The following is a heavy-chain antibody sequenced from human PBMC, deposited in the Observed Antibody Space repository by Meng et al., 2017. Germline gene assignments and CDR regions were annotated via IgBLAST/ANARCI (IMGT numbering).Heavy chain of an antibody. CDR1: GGTFSSYA. Sequence: QVQLVQSGVEVTKPGFSVNVSCKASGGTFSSYAISWVRQAPGQGLEWMGGIIPILGIANYAQKFQGRVTITADKSTSTAYMELSSLRSEDTAVYYCARVPLKDDQDCYSHFDYWGQGTLVTVSS. J-gene: IGHJ4*02. V-gene: IGHV1-69*10. CDR2: IIPILGIA. D-gene: IGHD5-24*01. CDR3: ARVPLKDDQDCYSHFDY.